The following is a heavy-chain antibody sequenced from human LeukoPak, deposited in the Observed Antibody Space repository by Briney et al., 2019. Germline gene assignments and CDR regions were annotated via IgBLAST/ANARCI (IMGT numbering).Heavy chain of an antibody. Sequence: PSETLSLTCTVSGYSISSGYYWGWIRQPPGKGLEWIGSIYHSGSTYYNPSLKSRVTISVDTSKNQFSLKLSSVTAADTAVYYCARVSDFGATILDYFDYWGQGTLVTVSS. D-gene: IGHD5-12*01. V-gene: IGHV4-38-2*02. J-gene: IGHJ4*02. CDR1: GYSISSGYY. CDR2: IYHSGST. CDR3: ARVSDFGATILDYFDY.